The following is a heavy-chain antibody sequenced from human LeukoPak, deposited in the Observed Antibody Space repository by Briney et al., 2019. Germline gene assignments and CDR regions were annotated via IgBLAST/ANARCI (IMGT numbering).Heavy chain of an antibody. CDR1: GGSFSGYY. D-gene: IGHD5-12*01. Sequence: SETLSLTCAVYGGSFSGYYWSWIRQPPGKGLEWIGEINHSGSTNYNPSLKSRVTISVDTSKNQFSLKLSSVTAADTAVYYCASLMGVDIVATIPDYWGQGTLVTVSS. J-gene: IGHJ4*02. V-gene: IGHV4-34*01. CDR2: INHSGST. CDR3: ASLMGVDIVATIPDY.